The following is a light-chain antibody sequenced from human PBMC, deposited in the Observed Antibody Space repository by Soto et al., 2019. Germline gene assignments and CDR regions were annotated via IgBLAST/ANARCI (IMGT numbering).Light chain of an antibody. CDR2: GAS. J-gene: IGKJ1*01. V-gene: IGKV3-20*01. CDR1: QSVSSSY. Sequence: EIVLTQSPGTLSVSPGERATLSCRASQSVSSSYLAWYQQKPGQAPRLLIYGASSRATGIPDRFSGSGSGTDVTLTISRLEPEDFAVYYCQKYGSSPRTFGQGTKVEIK. CDR3: QKYGSSPRT.